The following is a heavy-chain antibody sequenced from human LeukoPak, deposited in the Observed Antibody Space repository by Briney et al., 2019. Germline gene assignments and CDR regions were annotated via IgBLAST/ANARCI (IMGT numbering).Heavy chain of an antibody. CDR3: AGIKDYYHSSGYGY. Sequence: ASAKVSCKASGGTLSSYAISWVRQAPGQGLEWMRGIIPIFGTANYAQKFQGRVTITADESTSTAYMELSSLRSEDTAVYYCAGIKDYYHSSGYGYWGQGTLVTVSS. D-gene: IGHD3-22*01. V-gene: IGHV1-69*13. CDR1: GGTLSSYA. J-gene: IGHJ4*02. CDR2: IIPIFGTA.